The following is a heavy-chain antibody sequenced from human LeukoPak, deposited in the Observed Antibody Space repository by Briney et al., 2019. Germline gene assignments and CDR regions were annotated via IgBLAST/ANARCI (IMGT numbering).Heavy chain of an antibody. Sequence: SETLSLTCTVSGGSISSYYWSWIRQPPGKGLEWIGYIYYSGSTNYNPSLKSRVTTSVDTSKNQFSLKLSSVTAADTAVYYCARDSGEELLYWGQGTLVTVSS. CDR1: GGSISSYY. V-gene: IGHV4-59*12. CDR3: ARDSGEELLY. J-gene: IGHJ4*02. D-gene: IGHD1-7*01. CDR2: IYYSGST.